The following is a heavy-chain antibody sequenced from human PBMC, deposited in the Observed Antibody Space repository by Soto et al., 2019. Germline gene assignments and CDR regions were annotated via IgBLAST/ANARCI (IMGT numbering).Heavy chain of an antibody. CDR1: GFSYSSYD. D-gene: IGHD4-4*01. Sequence: QVQLVESGGGVVQPGRSLRLSCAASGFSYSSYDMHWVRQAPGKGLEWVAVISYDGSNKYYADSVKGRFTISRDNSKNTRYLQMNSRRAEDTAAYCCPSPRMTTMSWGQGTLVTVPS. J-gene: IGHJ5*02. V-gene: IGHV3-30*03. CDR3: PSPRMTTMS. CDR2: ISYDGSNK.